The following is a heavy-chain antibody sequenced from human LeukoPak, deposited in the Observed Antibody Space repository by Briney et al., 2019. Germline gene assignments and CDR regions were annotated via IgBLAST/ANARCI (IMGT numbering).Heavy chain of an antibody. Sequence: PGGSLRLSCAASGFTFSSYGMHWVRQAPGKGLEWVAFIRYDGSNKYYADSVKGQFTISRDDSKNTVYLQMNSLRVEDTAVYYCAKDIPSGSTDGNWFDPWGQGTLVTVSS. CDR1: GFTFSSYG. CDR3: AKDIPSGSTDGNWFDP. V-gene: IGHV3-30*02. J-gene: IGHJ5*02. CDR2: IRYDGSNK. D-gene: IGHD1-26*01.